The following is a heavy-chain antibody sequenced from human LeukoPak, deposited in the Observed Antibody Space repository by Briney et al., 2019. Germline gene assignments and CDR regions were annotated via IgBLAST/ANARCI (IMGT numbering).Heavy chain of an antibody. V-gene: IGHV4-34*01. CDR2: INQVERT. CDR3: ARGRATPSRLFFDYYSMDV. Sequence: SETLSLTCAVHGGSLTGYSWAWVRQPPGQGLEWIGEINQVERTIYSPSLDSRVSISLEASKNQFFLQLTSVAAADAAMYYCARGRATPSRLFFDYYSMDVWGPGTPVTVSS. CDR1: GGSLTGYS. D-gene: IGHD2-15*01. J-gene: IGHJ6*03.